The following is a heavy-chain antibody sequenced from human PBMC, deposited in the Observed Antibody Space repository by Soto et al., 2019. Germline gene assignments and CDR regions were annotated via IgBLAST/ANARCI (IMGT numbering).Heavy chain of an antibody. CDR1: GYTFTSYA. CDR2: INAGNGNT. D-gene: IGHD5-18*01. Sequence: QVPLVQSGAEVKKPGASVKVSCKASGYTFTSYAMHWVRQAPGQRLEWMGWINAGNGNTKYSQKFQGRVTITRDTSASTAYMELSSLRSEDTAVYYCARSRGDTAMVNFDYWGQGTLVTVSS. CDR3: ARSRGDTAMVNFDY. V-gene: IGHV1-3*01. J-gene: IGHJ4*02.